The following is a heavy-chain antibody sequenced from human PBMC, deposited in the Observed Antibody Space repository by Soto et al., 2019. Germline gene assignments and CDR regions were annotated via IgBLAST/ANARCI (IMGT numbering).Heavy chain of an antibody. D-gene: IGHD2-8*01. CDR3: ARDNGMAGSFDP. CDR2: ISFSSTTK. V-gene: IGHV3-48*02. CDR1: GFSFSTYS. Sequence: PGGSLRLSCAASGFSFSTYSMNWVRQAPGKGLEWVSYISFSSTTKFYADSVRGRFTISRDNAKNSLYLQMNTLRDEDTAVYYCARDNGMAGSFDPWGQGTLVTVSS. J-gene: IGHJ5*02.